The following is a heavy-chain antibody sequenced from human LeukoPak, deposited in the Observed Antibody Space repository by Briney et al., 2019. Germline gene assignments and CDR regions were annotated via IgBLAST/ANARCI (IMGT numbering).Heavy chain of an antibody. Sequence: GASVKVSCKASGYTFTSYAMNWVRRAPGQGLEWMGWINTNTGNPTYAQGFTGRFVFSLDTSVSTAYLQISSLKAEDTAVYYCARESGGALNLRQEPYYYDSYNWFDPWGQGTLVTVSS. D-gene: IGHD3-22*01. CDR3: ARESGGALNLRQEPYYYDSYNWFDP. CDR1: GYTFTSYA. J-gene: IGHJ5*02. CDR2: INTNTGNP. V-gene: IGHV7-4-1*02.